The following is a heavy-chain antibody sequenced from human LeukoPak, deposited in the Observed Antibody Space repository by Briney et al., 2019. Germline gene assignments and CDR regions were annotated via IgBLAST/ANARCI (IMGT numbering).Heavy chain of an antibody. CDR3: ARTTDSSGYYTTYYFDY. CDR1: GYTFTSYY. J-gene: IGHJ4*02. V-gene: IGHV1-46*01. Sequence: ASVKVSCKASGYTFTSYYMHWVRQAPGRGLEWMGIINPSGGSTRYAQKFQGRVTMTRDMSTSTVYMELSSLRSEDTAVYYCARTTDSSGYYTTYYFDYWGQGTLVTVSS. CDR2: INPSGGST. D-gene: IGHD3-22*01.